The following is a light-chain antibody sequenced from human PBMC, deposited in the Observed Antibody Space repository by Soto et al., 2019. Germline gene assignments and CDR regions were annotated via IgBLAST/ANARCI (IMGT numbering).Light chain of an antibody. CDR3: LQFNNSPPIT. J-gene: IGKJ5*01. CDR1: QSVSNN. Sequence: EIMMTQSPATLSVSPGERATLSCRASQSVSNNLAWYQQKPGQAPRLLIYYASTRATGIPARFSGSGSGTEFTLTISSLHSQAFARYYCLQFNNSPPITFGQGTRLEIK. CDR2: YAS. V-gene: IGKV3-15*01.